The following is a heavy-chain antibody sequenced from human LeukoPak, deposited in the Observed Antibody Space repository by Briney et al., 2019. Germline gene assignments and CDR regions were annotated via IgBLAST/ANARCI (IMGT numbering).Heavy chain of an antibody. J-gene: IGHJ4*02. Sequence: ASVKVSCKASGGTFSSYAISWVRQAPGQGLEWMGGIIPIFGTANYAQKFQGRVTITADKSTSTAYMELSSLRSEDTAVYYCARDQLGVVGAADYWGQGTLVTVSS. D-gene: IGHD2-15*01. V-gene: IGHV1-69*06. CDR2: IIPIFGTA. CDR1: GGTFSSYA. CDR3: ARDQLGVVGAADY.